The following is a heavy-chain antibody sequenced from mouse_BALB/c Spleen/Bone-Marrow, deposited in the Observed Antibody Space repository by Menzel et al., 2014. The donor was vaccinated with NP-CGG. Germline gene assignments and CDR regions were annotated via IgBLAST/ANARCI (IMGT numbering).Heavy chain of an antibody. Sequence: VQLKESGAELVKPGASVKLSCTAFGFNIKDTYMHWVKQRPEQGLEWIGRIDPANGNTKYDPKFQGKATITADTSSNTAYLQLSSLTSEDTAVYYCAVCYYGSSLFAYWGQGTLVTVSA. CDR2: IDPANGNT. J-gene: IGHJ3*01. CDR1: GFNIKDTY. D-gene: IGHD1-1*01. CDR3: AVCYYGSSLFAY. V-gene: IGHV14-3*02.